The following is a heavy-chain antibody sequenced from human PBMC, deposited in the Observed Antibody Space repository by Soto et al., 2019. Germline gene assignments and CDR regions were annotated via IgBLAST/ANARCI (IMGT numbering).Heavy chain of an antibody. CDR3: ARDWVAAAAPDV. D-gene: IGHD6-13*01. CDR1: GGSISSGGYY. Sequence: QVQLQESGPGLVKPSQTLSLTCTVSGGSISSGGYYWSWIRQHPGKGLEWIGYIYYSGSTYYNPSLKSRVTISVDTSKNQFSLKLSSVTTADTAVYYCARDWVAAAAPDVWGQGTTVTVSS. J-gene: IGHJ6*02. V-gene: IGHV4-31*03. CDR2: IYYSGST.